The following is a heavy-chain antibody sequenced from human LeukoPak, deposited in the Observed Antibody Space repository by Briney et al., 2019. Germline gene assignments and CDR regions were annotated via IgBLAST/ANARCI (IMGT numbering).Heavy chain of an antibody. J-gene: IGHJ4*02. V-gene: IGHV3-33*01. D-gene: IGHD6-19*01. Sequence: PGGSLRLSCAASGFTFSSHGMHWVRQAPGKGLEWVAVIWYDGSNEYYEDSVRGRFTISRDNSKNTLFLQMNALRAEDTAVYYCASSITVAGIIDYWGQGTLVTVSS. CDR2: IWYDGSNE. CDR3: ASSITVAGIIDY. CDR1: GFTFSSHG.